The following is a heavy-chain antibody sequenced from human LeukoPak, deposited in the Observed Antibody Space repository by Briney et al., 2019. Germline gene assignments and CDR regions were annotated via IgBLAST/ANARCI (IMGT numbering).Heavy chain of an antibody. CDR2: FDPEDGET. CDR1: GYTLTELS. D-gene: IGHD3-22*01. Sequence: ASVKVSCKVSGYTLTELSMHWVRQAPGKGLEWMGGFDPEDGETIYAQKFQGRVTMTEDTSTDTAYMELSSLRSEDTAVYYCATLRDYYDSSGYSATNWGQGTLVTVSS. J-gene: IGHJ4*02. CDR3: ATLRDYYDSSGYSATN. V-gene: IGHV1-24*01.